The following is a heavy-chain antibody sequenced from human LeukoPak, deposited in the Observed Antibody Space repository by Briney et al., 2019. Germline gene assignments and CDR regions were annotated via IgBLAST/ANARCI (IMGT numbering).Heavy chain of an antibody. V-gene: IGHV3-7*01. CDR1: GFTFSSYW. J-gene: IGHJ6*03. CDR2: IKQDGSEK. D-gene: IGHD3-22*01. Sequence: PGGSLRLSCAASGFTFSSYWMSWVRQAPGKGLEWVANIKQDGSEKYYVDSVKGRFTISRDNAKNSLYLQMNSLRAEDTAGYYCGRDYYRRTRKIGRGSLYYYYYYMDVWGKGTTVTVSS. CDR3: GRDYYRRTRKIGRGSLYYYYYYMDV.